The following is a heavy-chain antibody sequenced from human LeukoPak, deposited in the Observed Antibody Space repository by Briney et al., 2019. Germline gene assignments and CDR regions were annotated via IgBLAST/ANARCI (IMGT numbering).Heavy chain of an antibody. J-gene: IGHJ4*02. Sequence: SETLSLTCTVSGGSISGNYWSWIRQPPGKGLEWIGYIYHSGSTYYNPSLKSRVTISVDRSKNQFSLKLSSVTAADTAVYYCARAVKDFWSGLAYYFDYWGQGTLVTVSS. CDR3: ARAVKDFWSGLAYYFDY. D-gene: IGHD3-3*01. CDR2: IYHSGST. V-gene: IGHV4-30-2*01. CDR1: GGSISGNY.